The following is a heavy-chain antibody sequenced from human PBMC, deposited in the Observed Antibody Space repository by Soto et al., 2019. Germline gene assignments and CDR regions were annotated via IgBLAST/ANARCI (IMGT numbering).Heavy chain of an antibody. Sequence: WASVKVSCKASGYTFTSYDINWVRQATGQGLEWMGWMNPNSGNTGYAQKFQGRVTMTRNTSISTAYMELSSLRSEDTAVYYCARVMHYDFWSGYYTGGWFDPWGQGTLVTVSS. J-gene: IGHJ5*02. D-gene: IGHD3-3*01. CDR1: GYTFTSYD. V-gene: IGHV1-8*01. CDR3: ARVMHYDFWSGYYTGGWFDP. CDR2: MNPNSGNT.